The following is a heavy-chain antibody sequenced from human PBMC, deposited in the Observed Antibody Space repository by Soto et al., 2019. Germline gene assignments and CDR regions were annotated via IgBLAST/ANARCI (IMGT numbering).Heavy chain of an antibody. Sequence: PSETLSLTCTVSGGSISSGGYYWSWIRQHPGKGLEWIGCIYYSGSTYYNPSLKSRVTISVDTSKNQFSLKLSSVTAADTAVYYCARAKRMTTLWFDPWGQGTLVTVSS. CDR2: IYYSGST. CDR1: GGSISSGGYY. J-gene: IGHJ5*02. V-gene: IGHV4-31*03. CDR3: ARAKRMTTLWFDP. D-gene: IGHD4-17*01.